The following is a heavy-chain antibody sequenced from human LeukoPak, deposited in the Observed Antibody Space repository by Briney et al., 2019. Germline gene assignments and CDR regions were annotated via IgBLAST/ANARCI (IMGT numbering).Heavy chain of an antibody. D-gene: IGHD5-24*01. CDR1: GYTFTSYG. J-gene: IGHJ4*02. V-gene: IGHV1-18*01. CDR2: ISAYNGNT. CDR3: ARGVGRTSKGWLQFLRPYYFDY. Sequence: ASVKVSCKASGYTFTSYGISWVRQAPGQGLEWMGWISAYNGNTNYAQKFQGRVTMTRNTSISTAYMELSSLRSEDTSVYYCARGVGRTSKGWLQFLRPYYFDYWGQGTLVTVSS.